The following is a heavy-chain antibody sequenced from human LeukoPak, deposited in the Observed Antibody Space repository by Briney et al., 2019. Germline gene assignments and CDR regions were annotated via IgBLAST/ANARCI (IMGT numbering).Heavy chain of an antibody. CDR3: ARVRMRGSSNWFDP. CDR2: IYPSGNT. Sequence: SETLSLTCTVSAGSISNYYWHWIRQPAGKGLEWIGRIYPSGNTDYNPSLRSRVNISVDKSKNQFTLDLRSVTAADTAVYFCARVRMRGSSNWFDPWGEGTLVTVS. V-gene: IGHV4-4*07. J-gene: IGHJ5*02. CDR1: AGSISNYY. D-gene: IGHD1-26*01.